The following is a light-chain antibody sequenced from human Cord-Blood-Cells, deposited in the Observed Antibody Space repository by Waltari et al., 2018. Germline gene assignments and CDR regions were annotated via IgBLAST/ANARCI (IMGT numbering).Light chain of an antibody. V-gene: IGLV2-8*01. CDR3: SSYAGSK. CDR2: EIS. Sequence: QSALTQPPSASGSPGQSVTISCTGTSSDVGGYNYVSWYQQHPGKAPKLLIYEISKRPAGVPVRFSCTKSGNPASLAVSGLQAEDEADYYCSSYAGSKFGGGTKLTVL. CDR1: SSDVGGYNY. J-gene: IGLJ2*01.